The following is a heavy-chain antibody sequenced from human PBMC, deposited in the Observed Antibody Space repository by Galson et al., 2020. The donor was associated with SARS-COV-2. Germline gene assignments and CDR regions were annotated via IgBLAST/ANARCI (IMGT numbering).Heavy chain of an antibody. J-gene: IGHJ5*02. V-gene: IGHV3-7*01. D-gene: IGHD5-12*01. CDR3: ARDVDIGLFDP. CDR1: GFTFSNYW. Sequence: TGGSLRLSCGAFGFTFSNYWMNWVRQAPGKGLEWVASIKQDGSEKYYVDSVKGRFTISRDNAKNSLFLQMNSLRGEDTATYYCARDVDIGLFDPWGQGTLVTVSS. CDR2: IKQDGSEK.